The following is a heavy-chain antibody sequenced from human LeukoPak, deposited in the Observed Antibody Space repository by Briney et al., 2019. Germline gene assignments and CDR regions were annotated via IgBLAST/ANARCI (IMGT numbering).Heavy chain of an antibody. CDR2: IYYSGST. V-gene: IGHV4-59*08. J-gene: IGHJ3*02. CDR1: GGSFSGYY. Sequence: SETLSLTCAVYGGSFSGYYWSWIRQPPGKGLEWIGYIYYSGSTNYNPSLKSRVTISVDTSKNQFSLKLSSVTAADTAVYYCAGGRSTFDIWGQGTMVTVSS. D-gene: IGHD3-16*01. CDR3: AGGRSTFDI.